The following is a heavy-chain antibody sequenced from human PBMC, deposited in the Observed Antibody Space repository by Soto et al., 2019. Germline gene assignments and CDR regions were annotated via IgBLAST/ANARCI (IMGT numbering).Heavy chain of an antibody. V-gene: IGHV3-23*01. Sequence: PGGSLRLSCAASGFTFSSYAMSWVRQAPGKGLEWVSAISGSGGSTYYADSVKGRFTIPRDNSKNTLYLQMNSLRAEDTAVYYSAKDHYGWASYDWAPFDIWGQGTMVTVSS. CDR2: ISGSGGST. CDR3: AKDHYGWASYDWAPFDI. D-gene: IGHD3-10*01. J-gene: IGHJ3*02. CDR1: GFTFSSYA.